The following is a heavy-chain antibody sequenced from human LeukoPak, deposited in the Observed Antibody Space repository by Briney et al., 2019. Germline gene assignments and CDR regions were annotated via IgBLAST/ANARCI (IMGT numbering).Heavy chain of an antibody. Sequence: SETLSLTCTVSGGSISSCYWSWIRQPPGKGLEWIGYIYYSGSTNYNPSLKSRVTISVDTSKNQFSLKLSSVTAADTAVYYCARSHWFGETAFDYWGQGTLVTVSS. CDR3: ARSHWFGETAFDY. CDR1: GGSISSCY. D-gene: IGHD3-10*01. V-gene: IGHV4-59*08. J-gene: IGHJ4*02. CDR2: IYYSGST.